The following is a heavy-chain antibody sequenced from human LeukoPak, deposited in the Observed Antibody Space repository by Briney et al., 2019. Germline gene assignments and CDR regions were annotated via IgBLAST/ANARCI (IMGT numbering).Heavy chain of an antibody. CDR1: GYSISSGYY. Sequence: PSETLSLTCTVSGYSISSGYYWGWIRQPPGKGLEWIGSIYHSGSTYYNPSLKSRVTISVDTSKNQFSLKLSSVTAADTAVYYCARVDYDILTGWPRYFDYWGQGTLVTVSS. CDR2: IYHSGST. J-gene: IGHJ4*02. V-gene: IGHV4-38-2*02. D-gene: IGHD3-9*01. CDR3: ARVDYDILTGWPRYFDY.